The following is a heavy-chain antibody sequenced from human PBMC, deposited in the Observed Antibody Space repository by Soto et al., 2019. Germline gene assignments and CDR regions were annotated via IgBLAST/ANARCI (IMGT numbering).Heavy chain of an antibody. D-gene: IGHD6-19*01. J-gene: IGHJ6*02. CDR2: FHPNTGGT. CDR1: GYPYTNSY. CDR3: ASDFRTRGWFRQAGNFAMDV. Sequence: QVQLVQSGAEVRKPGASVKVSCKASGYPYTNSYMHWVRQAPGQGLEWMRWFHPNTGGTNYAQKFQGRVTMTRDTSVSTVYMELNRLTSDDTAIYFCASDFRTRGWFRQAGNFAMDVWGQGTTVTVS. V-gene: IGHV1-2*02.